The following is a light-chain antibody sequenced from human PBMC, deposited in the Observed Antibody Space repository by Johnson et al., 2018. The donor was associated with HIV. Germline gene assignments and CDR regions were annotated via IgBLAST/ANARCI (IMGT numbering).Light chain of an antibody. J-gene: IGLJ1*01. CDR2: EST. CDR3: GTWDSSLILYV. Sequence: QSVLTQPPSVSAAPGQKVTISCSGSNSNIGNNYVSWYQQLPGTAPKLLIYESTNRPSGIPDRFSGSKSGTSATLGITGLQTGDEADYYCGTWDSSLILYVFGTGTKVTVL. CDR1: NSNIGNNY. V-gene: IGLV1-51*02.